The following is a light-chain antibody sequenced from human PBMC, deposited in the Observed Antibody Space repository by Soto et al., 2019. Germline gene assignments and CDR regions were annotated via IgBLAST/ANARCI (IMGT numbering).Light chain of an antibody. CDR2: DVN. CDR3: SSYATSTV. V-gene: IGLV2-14*01. Sequence: QSALTQPASVSGSPGQSITISCTGTSSDIGVYNFVSWYQKHPGKAPKLMIYDVNLRPSGVSDRFSGSKSGNTASLTISGLQAEDEAHYYCSSYATSTVFGGGTKLTVL. J-gene: IGLJ2*01. CDR1: SSDIGVYNF.